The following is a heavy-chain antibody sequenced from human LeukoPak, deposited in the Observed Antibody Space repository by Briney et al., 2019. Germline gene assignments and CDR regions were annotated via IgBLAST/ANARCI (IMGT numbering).Heavy chain of an antibody. Sequence: GGSLRLSCAASGFTFSSYRMIWVRQAPGKGLEWVSSISSSSSYIYYAGSVKGRFTISRDNAKNSLYLQMNSLRAEDTAVYYCARQYVWGSYRYLVFGYWGQGTLVTVSS. V-gene: IGHV3-21*01. CDR3: ARQYVWGSYRYLVFGY. CDR2: ISSSSSYI. D-gene: IGHD3-16*02. J-gene: IGHJ4*02. CDR1: GFTFSSYR.